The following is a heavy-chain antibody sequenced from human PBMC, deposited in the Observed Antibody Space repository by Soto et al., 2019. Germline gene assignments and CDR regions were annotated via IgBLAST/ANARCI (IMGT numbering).Heavy chain of an antibody. CDR1: GYNFGSSW. Sequence: VEYLKNSYKVVGYNFGSSWIGWVRQMPGKGLEWMGLIKPGTSDIRYSPPFRGQVTISADEAVTTAYLQWSGLKASDSAMDYCATQHSFICDSWGKGTLVTVS. CDR3: ATQHSFICDS. V-gene: IGHV5-51*01. D-gene: IGHD2-21*01. CDR2: IKPGTSDI. J-gene: IGHJ5*02.